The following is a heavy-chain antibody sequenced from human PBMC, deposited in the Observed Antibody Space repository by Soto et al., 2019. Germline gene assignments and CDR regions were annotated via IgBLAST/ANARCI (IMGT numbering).Heavy chain of an antibody. CDR1: GGTFSSCS. CDR2: INPLFNTA. Sequence: SVKVSCKVSGGTFSSCSFSWVRQAPGQGLEWMGDINPLFNTADYAQKFQDRVTITADESTSTAYMELSSLRSEDTAVYYCAAGGDSSWVSLYYYYGMDVWGQGTTVTVSS. J-gene: IGHJ6*02. V-gene: IGHV1-69*13. CDR3: AAGGDSSWVSLYYYYGMDV. D-gene: IGHD6-13*01.